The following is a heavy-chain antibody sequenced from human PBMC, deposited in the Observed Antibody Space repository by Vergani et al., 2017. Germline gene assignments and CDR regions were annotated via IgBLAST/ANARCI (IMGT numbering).Heavy chain of an antibody. CDR3: AKYMRDSTDGLPDS. Sequence: QVQLVESAGGVVQPGGSLRLSCAASGFTFSNFGMHWIRQVPGKGLEWLAYIGKDGINTRYRDAVKGRFTVSRDKSKDILYLKMNSLRSEDTALYYCAKYMRDSTDGLPDSWGQGTLVIVSS. J-gene: IGHJ4*02. CDR2: IGKDGINT. D-gene: IGHD2-21*02. CDR1: GFTFSNFG. V-gene: IGHV3-30*02.